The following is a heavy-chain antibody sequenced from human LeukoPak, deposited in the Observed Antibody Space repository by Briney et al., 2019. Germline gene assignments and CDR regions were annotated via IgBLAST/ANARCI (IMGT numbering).Heavy chain of an antibody. V-gene: IGHV4-61*02. CDR1: GGSISSGSYY. CDR3: ARARILLWFGESPRGWFDP. J-gene: IGHJ5*02. D-gene: IGHD3-10*01. CDR2: IYISGST. Sequence: PSETLSLTCTVSGGSISSGSYYWSWIRQPAGKGLEWIGRIYISGSTNYNPSLKSRVTISVDKSTNQFSLKLSSVTAADTAVYYCARARILLWFGESPRGWFDPWGQGTLVTVSS.